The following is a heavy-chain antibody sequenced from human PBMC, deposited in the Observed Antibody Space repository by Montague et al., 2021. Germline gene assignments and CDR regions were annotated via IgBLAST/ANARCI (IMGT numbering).Heavy chain of an antibody. J-gene: IGHJ3*01. CDR3: ARDTTTDGFDL. CDR2: ISYSCST. CDR1: GGSISNYF. D-gene: IGHD1-1*01. Sequence: SETLSLTCTVSGGSISNYFWSWIRQPPATGLEWIGFISYSCSTNFNPSLKLRGTISLDTSKNQFSLNLSSMTAAAAAVYYCARDTTTDGFDLWGQGTMVTVSS. V-gene: IGHV4-59*13.